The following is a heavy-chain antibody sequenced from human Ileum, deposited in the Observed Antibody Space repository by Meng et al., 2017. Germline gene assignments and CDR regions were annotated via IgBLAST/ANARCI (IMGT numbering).Heavy chain of an antibody. V-gene: IGHV3-23*01. CDR3: AKGGYIAVAGTLDY. Sequence: GSLRLSCAASGFTFSSYAMSWVRQAPGKGLEWVSAISGSGGSTYYADSVKGRFTISRDNSKNTLYLQMNSLRAEDTAVYYCAKGGYIAVAGTLDYWGQGTLVTVSS. J-gene: IGHJ4*02. CDR1: GFTFSSYA. D-gene: IGHD6-19*01. CDR2: ISGSGGST.